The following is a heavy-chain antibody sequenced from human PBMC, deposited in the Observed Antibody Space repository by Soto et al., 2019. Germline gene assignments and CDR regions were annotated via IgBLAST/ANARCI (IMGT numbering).Heavy chain of an antibody. D-gene: IGHD5-18*01. CDR1: GFTFSNYG. V-gene: IGHV3-30*18. Sequence: QVQLVESGGGVDQPGRSLRLSCAASGFTFSNYGIHWVRQAPGKGLEWVAVISYDGSNKYYADSVKGRFTISRDNSKNTLYLQMNSLRAEDTAVYYCAKGGYSYGPNWYFDLWGRGTLVTVSS. CDR2: ISYDGSNK. J-gene: IGHJ2*01. CDR3: AKGGYSYGPNWYFDL.